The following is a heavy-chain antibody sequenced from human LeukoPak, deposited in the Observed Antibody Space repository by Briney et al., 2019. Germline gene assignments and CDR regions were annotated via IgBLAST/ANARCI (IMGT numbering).Heavy chain of an antibody. CDR1: GGSICSGGYY. CDR3: ASAGANYYDSSGYYGDAFDI. V-gene: IGHV4-31*03. CDR2: IYYSGST. J-gene: IGHJ3*02. D-gene: IGHD3-22*01. Sequence: SETLSLTCTVSGGSICSGGYYWSWIRQHPGKGLEWIGYIYYSGSTYYNPSLKSRVTISVDTSKNQFSLKLSSVTAADTAVYYCASAGANYYDSSGYYGDAFDIWGQGTMVTVSS.